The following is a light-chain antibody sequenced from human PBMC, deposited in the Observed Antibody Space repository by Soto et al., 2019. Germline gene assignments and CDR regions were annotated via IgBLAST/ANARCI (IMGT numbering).Light chain of an antibody. V-gene: IGKV3-20*01. CDR2: GAS. J-gene: IGKJ1*01. CDR3: QQYGNSPPT. CDR1: QSVSSSY. Sequence: EIVLTQSPGTLSLSPGERATLSCRASQSVSSSYLAWYQQKPGQAPRLLIYGASSRATGIPDRFSGSGFGTDFTLTISRLEPEDFAVYYCQQYGNSPPTFGQGTKVEIK.